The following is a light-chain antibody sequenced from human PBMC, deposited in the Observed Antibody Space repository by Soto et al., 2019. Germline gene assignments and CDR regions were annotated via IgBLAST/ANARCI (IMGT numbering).Light chain of an antibody. V-gene: IGKV1-5*01. J-gene: IGKJ1*01. CDR1: QSIGSW. CDR3: QQYNSYSWT. Sequence: DTQMNQSPSTLSASVGDRVTITCRASQSIGSWLAWYQQKPGKAPKLLIYDASSLESGVPSRFSGSGSGTEFTLTISSLQPDDFATYYRQQYNSYSWTFGQGTMVDI. CDR2: DAS.